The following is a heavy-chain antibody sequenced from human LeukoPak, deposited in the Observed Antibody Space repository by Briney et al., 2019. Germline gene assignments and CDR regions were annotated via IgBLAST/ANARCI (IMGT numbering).Heavy chain of an antibody. CDR1: GFTFSSYG. Sequence: PGGSLRLSCAASGFTFSSYGMHWVRQAPGKGLEWVSYISSSGSTIYYADSVKGRFTISRDNAKNSLYLQMNSLRAEDTAVYYSAELGTTMIGGVWGKGTTVTISS. V-gene: IGHV3-48*04. CDR3: AELGTTMIGGV. J-gene: IGHJ6*04. CDR2: ISSSGSTI. D-gene: IGHD3-10*02.